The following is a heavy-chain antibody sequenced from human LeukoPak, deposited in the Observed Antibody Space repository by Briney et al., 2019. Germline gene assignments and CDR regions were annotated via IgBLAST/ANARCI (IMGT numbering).Heavy chain of an antibody. J-gene: IGHJ4*02. CDR2: ISDRWT. V-gene: IGHV3-23*01. CDR1: EFTLSTYA. CDR3: ARDRHYGNSSGMRCY. Sequence: GGSLRLSCAASEFTLSTYAMNWVRQAPGKGLEWVSTISDRWTNYADSVKGRFTISRDDSQNTLFLQMNSLRVEDTAIYYCARDRHYGNSSGMRCYWGQGTLVTVSS. D-gene: IGHD4-17*01.